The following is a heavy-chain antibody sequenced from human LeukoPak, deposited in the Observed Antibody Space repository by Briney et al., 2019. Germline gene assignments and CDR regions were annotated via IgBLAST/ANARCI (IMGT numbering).Heavy chain of an antibody. Sequence: GGSLRLSCAASGFTFSSCGMHWVRQAPGKGLEWVAVIWYDGSNKYYADSVKGRFTISRDNSKSTLYLQMNSLRAEDTAVYYCARDAVYSSSWQYYWGQGTLVTVSS. V-gene: IGHV3-33*01. D-gene: IGHD6-13*01. CDR2: IWYDGSNK. J-gene: IGHJ4*02. CDR1: GFTFSSCG. CDR3: ARDAVYSSSWQYY.